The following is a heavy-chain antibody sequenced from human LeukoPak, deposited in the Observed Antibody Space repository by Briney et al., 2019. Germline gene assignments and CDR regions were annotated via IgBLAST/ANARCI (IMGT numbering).Heavy chain of an antibody. D-gene: IGHD2-21*02. Sequence: GESLKISCKGSGYSFTSYWIGWVRHMPGKGLEWMGIIYPGDSDTRYSPSFQGQVTISADKSISTAYLQWSSLKASDTAMYYCARSTCGGDCYSDAFDIWGQGTMVTVSS. CDR3: ARSTCGGDCYSDAFDI. J-gene: IGHJ3*02. CDR2: IYPGDSDT. CDR1: GYSFTSYW. V-gene: IGHV5-51*01.